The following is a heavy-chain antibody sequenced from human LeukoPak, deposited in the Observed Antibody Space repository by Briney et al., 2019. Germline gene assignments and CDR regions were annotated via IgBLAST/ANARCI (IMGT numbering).Heavy chain of an antibody. J-gene: IGHJ4*02. CDR1: GYTFTGYY. V-gene: IGHV1-2*02. CDR2: INPNSGGI. CDR3: ARVSSSGDYYDN. D-gene: IGHD3-10*01. Sequence: ASVKVSCKASGYTFTGYYIHWVRQAPGRGLEWMGWINPNSGGIKSAQKFQGRVTMTTDTSISTAYMELGGLRYDDTAVYYCARVSSSGDYYDNWGQGTLVTVSS.